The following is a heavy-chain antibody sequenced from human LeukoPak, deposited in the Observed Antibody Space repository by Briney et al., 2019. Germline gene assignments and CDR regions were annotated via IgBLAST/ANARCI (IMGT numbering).Heavy chain of an antibody. J-gene: IGHJ6*03. CDR3: ARKNYGDYGGFYYYYYYMDV. CDR1: GFIFSDYY. D-gene: IGHD4-17*01. CDR2: ISSSGSTI. V-gene: IGHV3-11*01. Sequence: GGSLRLSCAASGFIFSDYYMNWIRQAPGKGLEWVSYISSSGSTIYYADSVKGRFTISRDNSKNTLYLQMNSLRAEDTAVYYCARKNYGDYGGFYYYYYYMDVWGKGTTVTISS.